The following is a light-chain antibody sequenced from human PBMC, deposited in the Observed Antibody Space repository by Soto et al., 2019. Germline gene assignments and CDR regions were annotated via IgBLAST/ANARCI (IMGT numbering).Light chain of an antibody. Sequence: QSALPQPASMSGSPGQSITISCTGTSSDVGGYKYVSWYQQHPGKAPKLMIYDIRNRPSGVSNRFSGSKSGNTASLTISGLQAEDEADYYCSSYTSSSTRVFGTGTKLTVL. V-gene: IGLV2-14*03. CDR2: DIR. J-gene: IGLJ1*01. CDR1: SSDVGGYKY. CDR3: SSYTSSSTRV.